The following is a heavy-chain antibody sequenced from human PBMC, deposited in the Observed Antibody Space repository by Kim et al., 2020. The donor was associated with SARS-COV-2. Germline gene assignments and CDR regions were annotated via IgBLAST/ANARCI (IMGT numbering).Heavy chain of an antibody. J-gene: IGHJ4*02. D-gene: IGHD2-2*03. CDR1: GYTFSDYH. CDR3: ATWIPGPTGRVPY. V-gene: IGHV1-2*02. CDR2: INCKTGVT. Sequence: ASVKVSCKASGYTFSDYHIHWVRQAPGQGLEWMAWINCKTGVTEYAQMFQGRITVTRDTSISTAYMDVSGLMSDDTAVYYCATWIPGPTGRVPYWGQGTLVTVSS.